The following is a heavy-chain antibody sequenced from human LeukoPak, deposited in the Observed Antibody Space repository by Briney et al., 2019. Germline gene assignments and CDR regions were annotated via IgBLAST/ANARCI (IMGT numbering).Heavy chain of an antibody. Sequence: GGSLRLSCAASGFTFSSYAMSWVRQAPGKGLEWVSAISGSAGSTYYADSVKGRFTISRDDSKNTLYLQMNSLRAEDTAVYYCAKGRLAVAGTFTYFQHWGQGTLVIVSS. D-gene: IGHD6-19*01. CDR2: ISGSAGST. CDR1: GFTFSSYA. CDR3: AKGRLAVAGTFTYFQH. J-gene: IGHJ1*01. V-gene: IGHV3-23*01.